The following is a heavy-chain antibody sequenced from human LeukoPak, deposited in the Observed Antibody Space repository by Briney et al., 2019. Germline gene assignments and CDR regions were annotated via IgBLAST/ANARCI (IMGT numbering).Heavy chain of an antibody. Sequence: PSETLSLICAVYGGSFSGYYWSWIRQPPGKGLEWIGEINHSESTNYNPSLKSRVTISVDTSKNQFSLKLSSVTAADTAVYYCARGVRFLEWLLYRYITPYYFDYWGQGTLVTVSS. D-gene: IGHD3-3*01. CDR1: GGSFSGYY. CDR3: ARGVRFLEWLLYRYITPYYFDY. CDR2: INHSEST. J-gene: IGHJ4*02. V-gene: IGHV4-34*01.